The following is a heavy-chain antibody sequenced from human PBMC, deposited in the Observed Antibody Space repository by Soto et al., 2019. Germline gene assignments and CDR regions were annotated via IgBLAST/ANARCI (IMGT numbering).Heavy chain of an antibody. CDR2: IIPIFGTA. V-gene: IGHV1-69*01. D-gene: IGHD3-22*01. CDR1: GGTFSSYA. Sequence: QVQLVQSGAEVKKPGSSVKVSCKASGGTFSSYAISWVRQAPGQGLEWMGGIIPIFGTANYAQKFQGRVTITADESTSTAYMELSSLRSEDTAVYYCARGRPAYYYDSRGYYGSGVGYYFDYWGQGTLVTVSS. CDR3: ARGRPAYYYDSRGYYGSGVGYYFDY. J-gene: IGHJ4*02.